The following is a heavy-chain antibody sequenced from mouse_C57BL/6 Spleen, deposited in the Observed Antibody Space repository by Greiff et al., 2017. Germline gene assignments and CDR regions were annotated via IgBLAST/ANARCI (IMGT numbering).Heavy chain of an antibody. CDR3: AHGGGDD. D-gene: IGHD1-1*02. CDR2: INPNNGGT. V-gene: IGHV1-26*01. CDR1: GYTFTDYY. J-gene: IGHJ4*01. Sequence: VQLQQSGPELVKPGASVKISCKASGYTFTDYYMNWVKQSHGKSLEWIGDINPNNGGTSYNEKFKGKATLTVDKSSSTAYMELRSLTSEDSAVYYGAHGGGDDWGQGTSVTVSS.